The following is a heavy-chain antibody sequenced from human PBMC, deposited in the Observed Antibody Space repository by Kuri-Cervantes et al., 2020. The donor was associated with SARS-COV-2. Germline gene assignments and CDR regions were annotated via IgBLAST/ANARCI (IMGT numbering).Heavy chain of an antibody. D-gene: IGHD6-13*01. Sequence: GSLRLSCTVSGGSTSSQSYYWGWIRQPPGKGLEWIGSIYHSGSTYYNPSLKSRVTISVDTSKNQFPLKLSSVTAADTAVYYCVQVDIAAAGTNYYYYMDVWGKGTTVTVSS. CDR3: VQVDIAAAGTNYYYYMDV. J-gene: IGHJ6*03. CDR2: IYHSGST. V-gene: IGHV4-39*06. CDR1: GGSTSSQSYY.